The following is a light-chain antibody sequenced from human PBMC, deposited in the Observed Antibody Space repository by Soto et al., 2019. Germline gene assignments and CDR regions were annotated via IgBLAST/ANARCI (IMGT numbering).Light chain of an antibody. CDR2: HAS. Sequence: EIVLTQSPATLSLSPGERATLSCRASQSVSSYLAWYQHKPGQAPRLLIYHASNRATGIPARFSGSGSGTDFTLTISSLEPEDFAVYYCQQYGRAFGPGTKVDIK. V-gene: IGKV3-11*01. CDR1: QSVSSY. CDR3: QQYGRA. J-gene: IGKJ3*01.